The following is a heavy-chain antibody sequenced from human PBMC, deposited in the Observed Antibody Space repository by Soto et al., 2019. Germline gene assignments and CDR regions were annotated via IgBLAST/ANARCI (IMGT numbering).Heavy chain of an antibody. D-gene: IGHD3-22*01. Sequence: SVKVSCKASGGTFSSYAISWVRQAPGQGLEWMGGIIPIFGTANYAQKFQGRVTITADESTSTAYMELSSLRSEDTAVYYCARDRPPPIKYYYDSSGYPDLHIYYYYGMDVWGQGTTVTVYS. V-gene: IGHV1-69*13. CDR3: ARDRPPPIKYYYDSSGYPDLHIYYYYGMDV. CDR2: IIPIFGTA. CDR1: GGTFSSYA. J-gene: IGHJ6*02.